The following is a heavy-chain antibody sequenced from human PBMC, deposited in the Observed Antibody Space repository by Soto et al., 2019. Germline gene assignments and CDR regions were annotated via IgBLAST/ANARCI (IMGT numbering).Heavy chain of an antibody. J-gene: IGHJ3*02. CDR3: ASTTLGEYGSGGRCHSDDAFDI. Sequence: QVQLQESGPGLVKPSQTLSLTCTVSGGSISSGGYFWSWIRQHPGKGLEWIGYIYYSGSTYYNPSLDRALTISVATSKTQVSLKRSCVTAADTAVYYCASTTLGEYGSGGRCHSDDAFDIWGQGTMVTVSS. D-gene: IGHD2-15*01. CDR1: GGSISSGGYF. V-gene: IGHV4-31*01. CDR2: IYYSGST.